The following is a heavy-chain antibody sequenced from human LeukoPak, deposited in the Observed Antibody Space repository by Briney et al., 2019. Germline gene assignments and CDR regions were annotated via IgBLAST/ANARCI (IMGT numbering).Heavy chain of an antibody. V-gene: IGHV4-34*01. CDR3: AGKKAMYWYFDL. Sequence: SETLSLTCAVYGGSFSGYYWSWIRQPPGKGLEWIGEINHSGSTNYNPSLKSRVTISVDTSKNQFSLKLSSVTAADTAVYYCAGKKAMYWYFDLWGRGTLVTVSS. CDR2: INHSGST. J-gene: IGHJ2*01. CDR1: GGSFSGYY.